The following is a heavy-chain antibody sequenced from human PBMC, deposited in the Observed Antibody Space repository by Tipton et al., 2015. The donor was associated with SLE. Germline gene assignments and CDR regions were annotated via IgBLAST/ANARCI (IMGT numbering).Heavy chain of an antibody. CDR2: IYYSGST. J-gene: IGHJ5*02. D-gene: IGHD7-27*01. CDR1: GGSISSSSYY. Sequence: TLSLTCTVSGGSISSSSYYWGWIRQPPGKGLEWIGSIYYSGSTYYNPSLKSRLTISADTSKNQFSLRLSSVTATDTAVYYCATILGSGDFGIDPWGQGTLVTVSS. V-gene: IGHV4-39*01. CDR3: ATILGSGDFGIDP.